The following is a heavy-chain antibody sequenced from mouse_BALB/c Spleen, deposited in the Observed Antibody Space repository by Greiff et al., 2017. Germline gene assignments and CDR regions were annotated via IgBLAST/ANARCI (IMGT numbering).Heavy chain of an antibody. Sequence: VQLQQSGADLVRPGALVKLSCTASGFTFKDYYMHWVQQRPEQGLEWIGWIDPENGNTIYDPKFPGKASIKADTSSNTAYLQLSSLTSEDTAVYYCASGNYWYFDVWGAGTTVTVSS. D-gene: IGHD2-1*01. J-gene: IGHJ1*01. CDR3: ASGNYWYFDV. CDR2: IDPENGNT. V-gene: IGHV14-1*02. CDR1: GFTFKDYY.